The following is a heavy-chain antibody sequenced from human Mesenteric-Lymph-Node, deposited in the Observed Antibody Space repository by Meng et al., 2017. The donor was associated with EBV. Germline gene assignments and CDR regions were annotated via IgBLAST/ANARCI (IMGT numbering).Heavy chain of an antibody. J-gene: IGHJ4*02. Sequence: QWQLQQWGAGLLKPSETLSLTCAVYGGSFSGYYWSWIRQPPGKGLEWIGEINHSGSTNYNPSLKSRVTISVDTSKNQFSLKLSSVTAADTAVYYCARVSLIWGGATLWGQGTLVTVSS. CDR3: ARVSLIWGGATL. D-gene: IGHD3-16*01. CDR2: INHSGST. V-gene: IGHV4-34*01. CDR1: GGSFSGYY.